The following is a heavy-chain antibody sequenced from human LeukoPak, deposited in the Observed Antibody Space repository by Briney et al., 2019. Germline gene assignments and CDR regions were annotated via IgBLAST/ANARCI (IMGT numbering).Heavy chain of an antibody. CDR3: ARVHITMVRGVPCPSWFDP. Sequence: GASVKVSCKTSGYSENFYGITWVRQVAGQGLEWMGIINPSGGSTSYAQKFQGRVTMTRDTSTSTVYMELSSLRSEDTAVYYCARVHITMVRGVPCPSWFDPWGQGTLVTVSS. D-gene: IGHD3-10*01. CDR2: INPSGGST. CDR1: GYSENFYG. V-gene: IGHV1-46*02. J-gene: IGHJ5*02.